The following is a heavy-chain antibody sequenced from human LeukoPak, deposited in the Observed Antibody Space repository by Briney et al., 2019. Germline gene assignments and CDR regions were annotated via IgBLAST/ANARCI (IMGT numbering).Heavy chain of an antibody. Sequence: GGSLRLSCAASGFTFNNYGMHWVRQAPGKGLEWGAVISYDGSKKYYADSVKGRFTFSRDNSKNTLHLQMASLRPEDTAVYYCAKAGLWFGEPSNYFDYWGQGTLVTVSS. D-gene: IGHD3-10*01. CDR2: ISYDGSKK. CDR3: AKAGLWFGEPSNYFDY. J-gene: IGHJ4*02. CDR1: GFTFNNYG. V-gene: IGHV3-30*18.